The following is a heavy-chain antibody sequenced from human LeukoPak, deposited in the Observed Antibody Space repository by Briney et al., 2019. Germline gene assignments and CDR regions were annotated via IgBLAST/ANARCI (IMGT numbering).Heavy chain of an antibody. CDR3: ARKASHYSYGLRAIDY. CDR1: GGSFSDHY. J-gene: IGHJ4*02. V-gene: IGHV4-34*01. Sequence: PSETLSLTCAVYGGSFSDHYWNWIRQPSGKGLEWIGEINHSGTTNYNASLKSRVTISVDTSKNHFSPKLNSMTAADTAVYYCARKASHYSYGLRAIDYWGQGNLVTVSS. CDR2: INHSGTT. D-gene: IGHD5-18*01.